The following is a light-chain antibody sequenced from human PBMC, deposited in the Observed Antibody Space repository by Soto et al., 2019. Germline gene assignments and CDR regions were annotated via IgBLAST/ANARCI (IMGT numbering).Light chain of an antibody. CDR3: QLYGRSIT. J-gene: IGKJ5*01. V-gene: IGKV3-15*01. CDR2: GAS. Sequence: IVMTHSPATLSVSPGERATLSCRASQSVSSNLAWYQQKPGQAPRLLIYGASTRATGIPARFSGSGSGTDFTLTITRLEPEDFAVYYCQLYGRSITCGQGTRREIK. CDR1: QSVSSN.